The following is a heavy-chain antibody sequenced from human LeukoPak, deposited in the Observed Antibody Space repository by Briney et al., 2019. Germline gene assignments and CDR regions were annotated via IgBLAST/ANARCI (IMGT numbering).Heavy chain of an antibody. V-gene: IGHV1-18*01. D-gene: IGHD6-13*01. CDR1: GYTFTSYG. CDR2: ISAYNGNT. CDR3: ARDYSSSWYGTDYYYYGMDV. Sequence: GASVKVSCKASGYTFTSYGISWARQAPGQGLEWMGWISAYNGNTNYAQKLQGRVTMTTDTSTSTAYMELRSLRSDDTAVYYCARDYSSSWYGTDYYYYGMDVWGQGTTVTVSS. J-gene: IGHJ6*02.